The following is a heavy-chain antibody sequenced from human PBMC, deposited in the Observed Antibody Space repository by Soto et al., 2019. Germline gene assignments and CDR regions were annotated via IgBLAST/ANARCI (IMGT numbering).Heavy chain of an antibody. CDR1: GYTFTSYD. V-gene: IGHV1-8*01. CDR2: MNPNTGNS. Sequence: QVQLVQSGAEVRKPGASVKVSCEASGYTFTSYDIYWVRQATGQGLEWMGWMNPNTGNSGYGQKFKGRVTMTSDTSISTAHMELSSLRSEDTAVYYCARRAETNGWNVFGADKYYFDFWGQGTLVTVSS. D-gene: IGHD1-1*01. CDR3: ARRAETNGWNVFGADKYYFDF. J-gene: IGHJ4*02.